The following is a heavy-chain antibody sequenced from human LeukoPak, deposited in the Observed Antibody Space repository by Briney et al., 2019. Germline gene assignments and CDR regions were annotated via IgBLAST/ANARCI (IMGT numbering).Heavy chain of an antibody. CDR2: IKQDGSEK. J-gene: IGHJ4*02. V-gene: IGHV3-7*01. D-gene: IGHD3-22*01. CDR1: GFTFSSYW. Sequence: PGGSLRLSCAASGFTFSSYWMSWVRQAPGKGLEWVANIKQDGSEKYYVDSVKGRFTISRDNAKNSLYLQMNSLRADDTAVYYCARDGYSYGDSSGYYGYWGQGTLVTVSS. CDR3: ARDGYSYGDSSGYYGY.